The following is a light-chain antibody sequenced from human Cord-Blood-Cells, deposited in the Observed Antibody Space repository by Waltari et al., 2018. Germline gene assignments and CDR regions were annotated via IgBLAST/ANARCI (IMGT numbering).Light chain of an antibody. J-gene: IGKJ1*01. V-gene: IGKV3-15*01. CDR1: QSVSSN. CDR3: QQYNNWPRWT. Sequence: EIVMTQSPATLSVSPGERATLSCRASQSVSSNLAWYQQKPGQAPRLLIYGASTRATGIPDRFSGSGSGTEFTLTISSLQSEDFAVYYCQQYNNWPRWTFGQGTKVEIK. CDR2: GAS.